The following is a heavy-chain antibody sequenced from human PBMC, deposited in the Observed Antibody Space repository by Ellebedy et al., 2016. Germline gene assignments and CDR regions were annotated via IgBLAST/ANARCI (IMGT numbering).Heavy chain of an antibody. CDR2: IYNSGST. CDR1: GGSISSSSYY. Sequence: SETLSLTCTGSGGSISSSSYYWGWIRQPPGKGLEWIGSIYNSGSTYYNPSLKSRVTISVDTSKNQFSLKLSSVTAADTAAYYCARRGGSGRAFDIWGQGTMVAVSS. CDR3: ARRGGSGRAFDI. J-gene: IGHJ3*02. D-gene: IGHD2-15*01. V-gene: IGHV4-39*01.